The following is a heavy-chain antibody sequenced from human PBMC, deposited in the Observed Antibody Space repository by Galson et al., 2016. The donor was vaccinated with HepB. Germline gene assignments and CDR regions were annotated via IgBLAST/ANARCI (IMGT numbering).Heavy chain of an antibody. CDR3: AVQLGGV. Sequence: SETLSLTCSVSGGSVNSSSYYWGWIRQPPGKGLEWLGSVYFNGKTYYNPSLKSRVTISADKTKNEFSLKLTSVTAADTAVYYCAVQLGGVWGQGKLVTVSS. CDR2: VYFNGKT. J-gene: IGHJ4*02. V-gene: IGHV4-39*01. D-gene: IGHD1-1*01. CDR1: GGSVNSSSYY.